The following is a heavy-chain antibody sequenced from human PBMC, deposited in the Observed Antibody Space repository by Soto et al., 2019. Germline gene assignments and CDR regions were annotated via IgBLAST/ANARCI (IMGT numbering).Heavy chain of an antibody. CDR2: ISSSGSTI. D-gene: IGHD3-22*01. V-gene: IGHV3-48*03. Sequence: GGSLRLSCAASGFTFSSYEMNWVRQAPGKGLEWVSYISSSGSTIYYADSVKGRFTISRDNAKNSLYLQMNSLRAEDTAVYYCARGQDSSGYYYYFDYWGQGTLVTVSS. CDR3: ARGQDSSGYYYYFDY. CDR1: GFTFSSYE. J-gene: IGHJ4*02.